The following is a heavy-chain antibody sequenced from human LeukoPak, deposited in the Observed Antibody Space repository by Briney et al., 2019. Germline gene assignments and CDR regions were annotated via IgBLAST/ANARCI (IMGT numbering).Heavy chain of an antibody. D-gene: IGHD6-13*01. Sequence: GGSLRLSCAASGFTFNSYSMNWVRQAPGKGLEWVSSISSSSGYIYYADSVKGRFTIPRDNAKNSLYLQMNSLRAEDTAVYYCARVGVAASNTGFDYWGQGTLVTVSS. V-gene: IGHV3-21*01. CDR1: GFTFNSYS. CDR2: ISSSSGYI. J-gene: IGHJ4*02. CDR3: ARVGVAASNTGFDY.